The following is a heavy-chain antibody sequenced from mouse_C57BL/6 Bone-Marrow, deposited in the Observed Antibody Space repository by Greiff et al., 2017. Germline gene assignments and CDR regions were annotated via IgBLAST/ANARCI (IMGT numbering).Heavy chain of an antibody. J-gene: IGHJ3*01. V-gene: IGHV1-15*01. D-gene: IGHD2-2*01. CDR1: GYTFTDYE. CDR2: IDPETGGT. Sequence: QVQLQQSGAELVRPGASVTLSCKASGYTFTDYEMHWVKQTPVHGLEWIGAIDPETGGTAYNQKFKGKAILTADKSSSTAYMELRSLTSEDSAVYYGTKIYYGYDRAWFAYWGQGTLVTVSA. CDR3: TKIYYGYDRAWFAY.